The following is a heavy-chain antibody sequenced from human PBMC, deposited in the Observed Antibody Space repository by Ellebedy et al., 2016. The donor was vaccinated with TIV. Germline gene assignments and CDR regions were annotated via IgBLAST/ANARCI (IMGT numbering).Heavy chain of an antibody. D-gene: IGHD1-14*01. J-gene: IGHJ6*02. Sequence: DSVKGRFAISRDDSKNTVYLQMNSLRPNDTAVYYCARDVGNEWEGNHFYGMDVWGQGTTVTVSS. V-gene: IGHV3-30*09. CDR3: ARDVGNEWEGNHFYGMDV.